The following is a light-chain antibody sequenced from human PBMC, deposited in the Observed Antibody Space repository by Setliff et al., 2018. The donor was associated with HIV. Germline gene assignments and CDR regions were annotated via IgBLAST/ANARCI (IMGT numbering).Light chain of an antibody. J-gene: IGLJ1*01. CDR2: DNT. CDR3: SSYTSSSTYV. Sequence: QSVLAQPASVSGSPGQSITISCTGTSSDIGGYNFASWYQQYPGEAPKLIISDNTKRPSGVSDRFSASKSGNTASLTISGLRAEDEADYYCSSYTSSSTYVFGLGTKVTVL. CDR1: SSDIGGYNF. V-gene: IGLV2-14*03.